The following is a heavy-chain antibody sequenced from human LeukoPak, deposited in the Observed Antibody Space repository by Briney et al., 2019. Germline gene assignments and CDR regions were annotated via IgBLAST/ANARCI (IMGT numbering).Heavy chain of an antibody. CDR1: GYTFTNYY. D-gene: IGHD6-6*01. CDR2: INPRDGSR. CDR3: ARSIRVEQLVVFDY. V-gene: IGHV1-46*01. J-gene: IGHJ4*02. Sequence: ASVKVSCKASGYTFTNYYMHWVRQAPGQGLEWMGVINPRDGSRSYAQKFQGRVTMTRDTSTSTVYMELSSLRSEDTAVYYCARSIRVEQLVVFDYWGQGTLVTVSS.